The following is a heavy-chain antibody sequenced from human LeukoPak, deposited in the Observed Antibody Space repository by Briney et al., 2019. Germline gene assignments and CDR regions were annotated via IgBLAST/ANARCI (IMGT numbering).Heavy chain of an antibody. D-gene: IGHD3-22*01. V-gene: IGHV4-59*12. CDR3: ARELNYYDSSGYFPLTDY. J-gene: IGHJ4*02. Sequence: SETLSLSCTVSGGSISNYYWNWLRQPPGKGLEWIGYIYYSGSTNYNPSLSGRVTMSLDTSKNQFSLKLSSVTAADTAVYYCARELNYYDSSGYFPLTDYWGQGTLVTVSS. CDR1: GGSISNYY. CDR2: IYYSGST.